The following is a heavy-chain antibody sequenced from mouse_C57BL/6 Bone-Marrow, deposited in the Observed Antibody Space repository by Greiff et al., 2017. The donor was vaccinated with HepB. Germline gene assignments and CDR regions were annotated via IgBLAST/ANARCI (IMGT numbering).Heavy chain of an antibody. J-gene: IGHJ4*01. D-gene: IGHD2-2*01. V-gene: IGHV2-2*01. CDR3: ARNRAMVTTDYYAMDY. Sequence: VQLKESGPGLVQPSQSLSITCTVSGFSLTSYGVHWVRQSPGKGLEWLGVIWSGGSTDYNAAFISRLSISKDNSKSQVFFKMNSLQADDTAIYYCARNRAMVTTDYYAMDYWGQGTSVTVSS. CDR1: GFSLTSYG. CDR2: IWSGGST.